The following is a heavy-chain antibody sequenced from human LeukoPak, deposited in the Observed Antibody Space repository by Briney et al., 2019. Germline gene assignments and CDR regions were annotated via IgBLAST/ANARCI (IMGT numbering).Heavy chain of an antibody. CDR3: ARENSGTYREFDY. V-gene: IGHV4-4*07. J-gene: IGHJ4*02. CDR2: IYTSGST. D-gene: IGHD1-26*01. CDR1: GGSISSYY. Sequence: SETLSLTCTVSGGSISSYYWSWIRQPAGKGLEWIGRIYTSGSTSYNASLKSRVSMSVDTSKNQFSLKLSSVTAADTAVSYCARENSGTYREFDYWGQGTLVTVSS.